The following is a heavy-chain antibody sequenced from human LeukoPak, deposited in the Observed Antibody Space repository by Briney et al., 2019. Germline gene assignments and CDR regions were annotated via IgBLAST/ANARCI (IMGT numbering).Heavy chain of an antibody. CDR3: ARGPTLGEGYYYYMDV. Sequence: GGSLRLSCAASGFTFSSYGMHWVRQAPGKGLEWVAVISYDGSNKYYADSVKGRFTISRDNSKNTLYLQMNSLRAEDTAVYYCARGPTLGEGYYYYMDVWGKGTTVTVSS. CDR1: GFTFSSYG. J-gene: IGHJ6*03. D-gene: IGHD3-10*01. V-gene: IGHV3-30*03. CDR2: ISYDGSNK.